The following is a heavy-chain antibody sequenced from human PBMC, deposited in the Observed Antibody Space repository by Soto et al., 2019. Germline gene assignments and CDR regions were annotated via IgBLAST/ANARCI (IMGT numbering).Heavy chain of an antibody. CDR3: ARVLRGWFDP. J-gene: IGHJ5*02. CDR1: GGSITSANW. Sequence: PSETLSLTCAVSGGSITSANWLTWVLQPPGGGLEWIGEISHSGITNYKASLKSRVTMSVDKTKNDVSLKLTSVTAADTAVYYCARVLRGWFDPWGQGTPVTVSS. V-gene: IGHV4-4*02. CDR2: ISHSGIT.